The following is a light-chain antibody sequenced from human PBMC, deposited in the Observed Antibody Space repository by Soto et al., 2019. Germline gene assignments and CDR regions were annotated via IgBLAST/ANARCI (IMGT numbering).Light chain of an antibody. CDR3: QQYNNWPGT. V-gene: IGKV3-15*01. Sequence: EKVLTQSPRTLSVSPGEKDTPSFKASQSVSSKLAWYQQKPGQAPRLLFYGASTGATGIPARFSGSGSETEFTLSISSLQSEDFAVYYCQQYNNWPGTFGQGTKVDIK. J-gene: IGKJ1*01. CDR2: GAS. CDR1: QSVSSK.